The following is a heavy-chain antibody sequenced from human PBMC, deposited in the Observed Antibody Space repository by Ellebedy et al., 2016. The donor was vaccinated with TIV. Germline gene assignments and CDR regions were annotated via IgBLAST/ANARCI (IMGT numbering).Heavy chain of an antibody. J-gene: IGHJ6*02. Sequence: AASVKVSCKASGYTFTSYAMHWVRQAPGQRLEWMGWINAGNGNTKYSQKFQGRVTITRDTSASTAYMELSSLRSEDTAVYYCARATVTRYYYYYYGMDVWGQGTTVTVSS. CDR2: INAGNGNT. D-gene: IGHD4-17*01. CDR3: ARATVTRYYYYYYGMDV. CDR1: GYTFTSYA. V-gene: IGHV1-3*01.